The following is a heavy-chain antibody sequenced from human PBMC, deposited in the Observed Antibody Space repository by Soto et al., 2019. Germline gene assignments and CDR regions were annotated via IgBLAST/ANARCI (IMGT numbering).Heavy chain of an antibody. Sequence: QVQLVESGGDLVKPGGSVRLSCAASGFVFSDHYMSWIRQAPGKGLEWISYIDPAGSTINYSDSVRGRFTVSRDNAENSLFRHMTSLRAADTAVYYCARQVLGDYWGQGTLVAVSS. V-gene: IGHV3-11*01. D-gene: IGHD1-20*01. CDR2: IDPAGSTI. CDR1: GFVFSDHY. J-gene: IGHJ4*02. CDR3: ARQVLGDY.